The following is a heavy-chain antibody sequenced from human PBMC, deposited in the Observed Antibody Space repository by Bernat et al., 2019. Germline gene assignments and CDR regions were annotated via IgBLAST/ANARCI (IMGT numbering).Heavy chain of an antibody. J-gene: IGHJ3*02. D-gene: IGHD3-22*01. CDR1: AGSISSNNYF. Sequence: QLQLQESGPGLVKPSETLSLTCTVSAGSISSNNYFWGWIREPPGKGLEWIGSVYSSGSTYYNPSLKSRVTISVDTSKNQFSLKLSSVTAADTAVYYCARGGITMIVVVITAAFDIWGQGTMVTVSS. CDR3: ARGGITMIVVVITAAFDI. V-gene: IGHV4-39*01. CDR2: VYSSGST.